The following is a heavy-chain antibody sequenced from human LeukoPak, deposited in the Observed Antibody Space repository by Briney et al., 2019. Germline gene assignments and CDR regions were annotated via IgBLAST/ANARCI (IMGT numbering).Heavy chain of an antibody. CDR3: ARGSSGYFKT. CDR1: GGSISGSSYY. V-gene: IGHV4-39*07. Sequence: SETLSLTCTVSGGSISGSSYYWGWIRQPPGKGLEWIGEINHSGSTNYDPSLKSRVTISVDTSKNQFSLKPSSVTAADTAVYYCARGSSGYFKTWGQGTLVTVSS. CDR2: INHSGST. J-gene: IGHJ4*02. D-gene: IGHD3-22*01.